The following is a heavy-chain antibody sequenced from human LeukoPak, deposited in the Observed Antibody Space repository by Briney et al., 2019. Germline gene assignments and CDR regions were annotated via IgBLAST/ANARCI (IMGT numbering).Heavy chain of an antibody. D-gene: IGHD3-10*01. Sequence: PSETLSLTRTVSGGSISSYYWSWIRQPPGKGLEWIGYIYYSGSTNDNPSLKSRVTISVDTSKNQFSLKLSSVTAADTAVYYCARGRFGEHFDYWGQGTLVTVSS. J-gene: IGHJ4*02. CDR2: IYYSGST. V-gene: IGHV4-59*01. CDR3: ARGRFGEHFDY. CDR1: GGSISSYY.